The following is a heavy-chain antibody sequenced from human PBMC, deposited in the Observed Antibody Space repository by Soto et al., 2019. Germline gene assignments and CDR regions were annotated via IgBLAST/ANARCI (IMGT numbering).Heavy chain of an antibody. J-gene: IGHJ4*02. Sequence: GGSLRLSCVASGFTFRNFGMHWVRQAPGKGLGWVAVISNDENIKQYADSVRGRFAIARDNSKNTLYLQVTSLRAEDTAIYYCARGLRSVLDYWGQGALVTVSS. V-gene: IGHV3-33*01. D-gene: IGHD6-6*01. CDR3: ARGLRSVLDY. CDR2: ISNDENIK. CDR1: GFTFRNFG.